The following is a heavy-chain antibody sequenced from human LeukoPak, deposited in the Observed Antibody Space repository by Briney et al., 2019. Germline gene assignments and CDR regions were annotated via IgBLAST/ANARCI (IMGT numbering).Heavy chain of an antibody. J-gene: IGHJ4*02. CDR3: AGGGEAARSLAY. CDR2: IYNGGTT. CDR1: GFTFDDYG. D-gene: IGHD6-6*01. Sequence: PGGSLRLSCAASGFTFDDYGMSWVRQAPGKGLEWVSVIYNGGTTYYADSVKGRFTISRDNSKSTLFVYLQMNSLRTDDTALYYCAGGGEAARSLAYWGQGALVTVSS. V-gene: IGHV3-66*02.